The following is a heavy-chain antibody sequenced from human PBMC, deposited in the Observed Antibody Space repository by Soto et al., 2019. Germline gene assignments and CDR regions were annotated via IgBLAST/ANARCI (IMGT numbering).Heavy chain of an antibody. CDR2: INPNSGGT. CDR1: GYTFTGHY. CDR3: ARVGQQLVRGWFDP. V-gene: IGHV1-2*02. J-gene: IGHJ5*02. Sequence: ASVKVSCKASGYTFTGHYMHWVRQAPGQGLEWMGWINPNSGGTNYAQKFQGRVTMTRDTSISTAYMELSRLRSDDTAVYYCARVGQQLVRGWFDPWGQGTLVTVSS. D-gene: IGHD6-13*01.